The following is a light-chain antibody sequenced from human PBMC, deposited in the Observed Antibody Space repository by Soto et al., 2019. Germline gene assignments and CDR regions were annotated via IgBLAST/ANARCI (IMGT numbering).Light chain of an antibody. CDR2: DES. J-gene: IGKJ4*01. Sequence: EIVLTQSPATLSLSPGEGATLSCRASESVGSDLAWYQQKPGQPPRLLIYDESGRATGVPARFSGSGSGTDFTLTISSLEPEDFAVYYCQQRDSWPLTFGGGTKVEIK. CDR1: ESVGSD. V-gene: IGKV3-11*01. CDR3: QQRDSWPLT.